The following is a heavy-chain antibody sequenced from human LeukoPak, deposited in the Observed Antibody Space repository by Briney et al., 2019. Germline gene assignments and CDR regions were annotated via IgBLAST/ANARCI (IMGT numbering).Heavy chain of an antibody. Sequence: SVKVSCKASGGAFSSYAISWVRQAPGQGLEWMGGIIPIFGTANYAQKFQGRVTITTDESTSTAYMELSSLRSEDTAVYYCASSPTYYYYMDVWGKGTTVTVSS. CDR2: IIPIFGTA. CDR1: GGAFSSYA. CDR3: ASSPTYYYYMDV. V-gene: IGHV1-69*05. J-gene: IGHJ6*03.